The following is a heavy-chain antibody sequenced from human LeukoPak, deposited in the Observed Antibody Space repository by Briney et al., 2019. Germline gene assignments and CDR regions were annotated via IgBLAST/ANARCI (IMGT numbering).Heavy chain of an antibody. V-gene: IGHV3-43*01. CDR3: AKAIYCSSTSCYWTREDYGMDV. Sequence: GGSLRLSCAASGFTFDDYTMHWVRQAPGKGLEWVSLISWDGGSTYYADSVKGRFTISRDNSKNSLYLQMNSLRTEDTALYYCAKAIYCSSTSCYWTREDYGMDVRGQGTTVTVAS. CDR2: ISWDGGST. D-gene: IGHD2-2*01. J-gene: IGHJ6*02. CDR1: GFTFDDYT.